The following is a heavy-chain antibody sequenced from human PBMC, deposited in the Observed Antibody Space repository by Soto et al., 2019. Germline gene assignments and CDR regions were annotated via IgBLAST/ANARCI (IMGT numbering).Heavy chain of an antibody. Sequence: QLQLQESGPGLVKPSETLSLTCTVSGGSISSSSYYWGWIRQPPGKGLEWIGSIYYSGSTYYNPSLKSRVTISVDTSKNQFSLKLSSVTAADTAVYYCAADCSGGSCYSQGYWGQGTLVTVSS. J-gene: IGHJ4*02. V-gene: IGHV4-39*01. CDR3: AADCSGGSCYSQGY. CDR2: IYYSGST. CDR1: GGSISSSSYY. D-gene: IGHD2-15*01.